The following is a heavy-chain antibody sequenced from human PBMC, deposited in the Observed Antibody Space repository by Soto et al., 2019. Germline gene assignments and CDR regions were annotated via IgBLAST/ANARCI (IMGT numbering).Heavy chain of an antibody. V-gene: IGHV1-24*01. J-gene: IGHJ4*02. CDR3: GIPGATGDLEY. CDR1: GYSFSEMS. CDR2: FDGEDGQT. Sequence: ASVKVSCKVSGYSFSEMSMHWVRQTPEKGLEWMGRFDGEDGQTMYAQKFQGRVTMTEDTSEDTAYMELSSLRSDDTAVYSCGIPGATGDLEYWGQRSRVTVYS. D-gene: IGHD2-21*02.